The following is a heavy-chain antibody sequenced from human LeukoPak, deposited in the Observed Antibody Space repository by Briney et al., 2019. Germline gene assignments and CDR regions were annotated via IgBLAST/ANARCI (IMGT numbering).Heavy chain of an antibody. CDR1: GFTFSSYS. D-gene: IGHD2-2*01. J-gene: IGHJ4*02. CDR3: ANSPKALGYCSSTSCYG. CDR2: ISSSSSYI. V-gene: IGHV3-21*01. Sequence: PGGSLRLSCAASGFTFSSYSTNWVRQDPGKGLEWVSSISSSSSYIYYADSVKGRFTISRDNAKNSLYLQMNSLRAEDTAVYYCANSPKALGYCSSTSCYGWGQGTLVTVSS.